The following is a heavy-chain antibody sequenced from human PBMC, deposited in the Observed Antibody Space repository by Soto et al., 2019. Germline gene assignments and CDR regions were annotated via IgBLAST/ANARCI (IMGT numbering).Heavy chain of an antibody. CDR2: IIPILGIA. J-gene: IGHJ6*03. D-gene: IGHD2-21*01. Sequence: SVKVSCKASGGTFSSYTISWVRQAPGQGLEWMGRIIPILGIANYAQKFQGRVTITADKSTSTAYMELSSLRSEDTAVYYCARDSSHCGGDCSPPPDYYYYYMDVWGKGTTVTVSS. CDR1: GGTFSSYT. CDR3: ARDSSHCGGDCSPPPDYYYYYMDV. V-gene: IGHV1-69*04.